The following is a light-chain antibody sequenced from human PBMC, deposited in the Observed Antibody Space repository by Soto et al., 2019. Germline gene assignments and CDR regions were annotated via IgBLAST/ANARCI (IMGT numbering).Light chain of an antibody. Sequence: EIVLTQSPGTLSLSPGERATLSCRASHDVTRRLAWYQVKHGQAPRLHIYDASTRATGLPARFSGTGSGTEFTLTISSLQSEDFAVYYCQHYTNRPLTFGGGTKVDIK. CDR1: HDVTRR. J-gene: IGKJ4*01. CDR3: QHYTNRPLT. V-gene: IGKV3-15*01. CDR2: DAS.